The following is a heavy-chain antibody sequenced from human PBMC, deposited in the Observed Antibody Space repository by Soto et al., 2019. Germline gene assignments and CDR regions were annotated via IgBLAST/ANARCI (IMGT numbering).Heavy chain of an antibody. V-gene: IGHV3-23*01. CDR3: AKHFVNGEVDY. D-gene: IGHD3-10*01. Sequence: EVQLLESGGGLVQPGGSLRLSCAASGFTFSSYAMSWVRQAPGKGLEWVSIISGTGGSTFYADSVKGRFTISRDNSKNTLDLQMNSLTAEDTAEYYCAKHFVNGEVDYWGQGTLVTVSS. CDR1: GFTFSSYA. CDR2: ISGTGGST. J-gene: IGHJ4*02.